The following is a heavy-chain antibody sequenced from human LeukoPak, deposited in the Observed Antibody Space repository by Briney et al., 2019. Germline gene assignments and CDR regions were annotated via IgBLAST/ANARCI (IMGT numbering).Heavy chain of an antibody. Sequence: ASVKVSCKASGYTFTCYYMHWVRQAPGQGLEWMGWINPNSGGTNYAQKFQGRVTMTRDTSISTAYMELSRLGSDDTAVYYCASSGYNWNGDGGDWFDPWGQGTLVTVSS. D-gene: IGHD1-1*01. J-gene: IGHJ5*02. V-gene: IGHV1-2*02. CDR1: GYTFTCYY. CDR3: ASSGYNWNGDGGDWFDP. CDR2: INPNSGGT.